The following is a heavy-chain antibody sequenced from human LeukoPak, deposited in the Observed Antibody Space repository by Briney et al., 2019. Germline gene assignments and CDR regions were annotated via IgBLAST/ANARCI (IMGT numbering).Heavy chain of an antibody. D-gene: IGHD3-22*01. V-gene: IGHV3-21*01. J-gene: IGHJ4*02. CDR3: ARDPPDYYDSSGYFGFDY. Sequence: GGSLRLSCAASGFTFSSYSMNWVRQAPGKGLEWVSSISSSSSYIYYADSVKGRFTISRDNAKNSLYLQMNSLRAEDTAVYYCARDPPDYYDSSGYFGFDYWGQGTLVTVSS. CDR1: GFTFSSYS. CDR2: ISSSSSYI.